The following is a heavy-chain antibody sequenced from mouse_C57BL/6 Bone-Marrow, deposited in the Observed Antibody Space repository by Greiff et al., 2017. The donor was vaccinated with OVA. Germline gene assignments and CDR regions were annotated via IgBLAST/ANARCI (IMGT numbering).Heavy chain of an antibody. CDR3: SRQTYLLWAMDY. J-gene: IGHJ4*01. Sequence: QVQLQQPGAELVRPGAFVKFPCNTAFYTFTSYWMHWVKQRPGQGLEWIGVIDPSDSYTNYNQKFKGKATLTVDTSSSTAYMQLSSLTSEDSAVNNGSRQTYLLWAMDYWGQGTSVTVSS. CDR1: FYTFTSYW. D-gene: IGHD2-1*01. CDR2: IDPSDSYT. V-gene: IGHV1-59*01.